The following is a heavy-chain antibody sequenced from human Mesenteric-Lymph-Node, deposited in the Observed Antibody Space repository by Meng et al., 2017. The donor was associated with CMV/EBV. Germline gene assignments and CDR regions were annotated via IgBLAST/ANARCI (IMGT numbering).Heavy chain of an antibody. CDR1: GFSLSTSGVG. D-gene: IGHD3-3*01. Sequence: SGPTLVKPTQTLTLTCTFSGFSLSTSGVGVGWIRQPPGKALEWLALIYWNDDKRYSPSLKSRLTITKGTSKNQVVLTMTNMDPVDTATYYCAREGYYDFWSGYRLAFDIWGQGTMVTVSS. CDR3: AREGYYDFWSGYRLAFDI. CDR2: IYWNDDK. J-gene: IGHJ3*02. V-gene: IGHV2-5*01.